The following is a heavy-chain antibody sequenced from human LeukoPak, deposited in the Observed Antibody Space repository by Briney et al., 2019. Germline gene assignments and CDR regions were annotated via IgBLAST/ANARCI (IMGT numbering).Heavy chain of an antibody. CDR2: INPNSGGT. V-gene: IGHV1-2*06. Sequence: ASVKVSCKASGYTFTGYYMHWVRQAPGQGLEWMGRINPNSGGTNYAQKFQGRVTMTRDTSISTAYMELSRLRSDDTAVYYCARGDYYDSSGCYYVLFDYWGQGTLVTVSS. CDR1: GYTFTGYY. D-gene: IGHD3-22*01. CDR3: ARGDYYDSSGCYYVLFDY. J-gene: IGHJ4*02.